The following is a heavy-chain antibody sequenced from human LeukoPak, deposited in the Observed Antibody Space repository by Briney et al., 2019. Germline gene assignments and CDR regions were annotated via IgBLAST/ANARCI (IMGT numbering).Heavy chain of an antibody. Sequence: GGSLRLSCAASGFAFNTYAMHWVRQAPGQGLEWVALIWHDGSHKFYSNSVRGQFTVSRDNSKNTVSLQMNNLRPEDTAVYYCAREISGSGSYPDFWGQGTLVTVSS. CDR1: GFAFNTYA. V-gene: IGHV3-33*01. CDR2: IWHDGSHK. CDR3: AREISGSGSYPDF. J-gene: IGHJ4*02. D-gene: IGHD3-10*01.